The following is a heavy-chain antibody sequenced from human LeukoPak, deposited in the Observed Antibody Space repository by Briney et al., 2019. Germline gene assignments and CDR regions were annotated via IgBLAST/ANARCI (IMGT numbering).Heavy chain of an antibody. D-gene: IGHD6-19*01. V-gene: IGHV3-20*04. J-gene: IGHJ4*02. Sequence: GGSLRLSCAASGFTFRDYGINWVRQAPGKGLQWVSRIDWNGGGSAYADSVKGRFTISRDNSKNTLYLQMNSLRSDDTALYYCAKDQWLVLNYWGQGTLVTVSS. CDR2: IDWNGGGS. CDR3: AKDQWLVLNY. CDR1: GFTFRDYG.